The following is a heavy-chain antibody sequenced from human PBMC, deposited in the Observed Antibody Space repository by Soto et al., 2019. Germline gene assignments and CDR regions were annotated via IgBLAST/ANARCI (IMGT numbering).Heavy chain of an antibody. D-gene: IGHD3-10*01. CDR3: AGRDYYGSGSYAGYYYGMDV. CDR2: ISAYNGNT. V-gene: IGHV1-18*01. J-gene: IGHJ6*02. CDR1: GYTFTSYG. Sequence: QVQLVQSGAEVKKPGASVKVSCKASGYTFTSYGISWVRQAPGQGLEWMGWISAYNGNTKYSQKLQGRVTMTTDTSTSTACMELRSLRCDDTAVYYGAGRDYYGSGSYAGYYYGMDVWGHGTTVTVSS.